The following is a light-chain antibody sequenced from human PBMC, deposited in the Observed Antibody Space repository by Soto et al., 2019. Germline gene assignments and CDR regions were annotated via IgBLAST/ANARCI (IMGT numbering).Light chain of an antibody. Sequence: QSVLTQPPSASGTPGQRVTISCSESSSSIGSNYIYWYQQLPGTAPKLLIYRDSQRPSGVPDRFSGSKSGTSASLAISGLRSEDEADYYCSSFTSNRIYVFGPGTKLTVL. CDR1: SSSIGSNY. CDR2: RDS. CDR3: SSFTSNRIYV. J-gene: IGLJ1*01. V-gene: IGLV1-47*01.